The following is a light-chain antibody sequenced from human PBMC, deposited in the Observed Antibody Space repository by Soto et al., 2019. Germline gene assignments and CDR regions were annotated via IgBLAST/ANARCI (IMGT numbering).Light chain of an antibody. CDR1: SGHSNYA. J-gene: IGLJ2*01. V-gene: IGLV4-69*01. CDR2: VNSDGSH. Sequence: QSVLTQSPSASASLGASVKLTCTLSSGHSNYAIAWHQQQPEKGPRYLMKVNSDGSHSKGDGIPDRFSGSSSGAERHLTISSLQSEDEADYYCQTWGTAIHDVVFGGGTTLTVL. CDR3: QTWGTAIHDVV.